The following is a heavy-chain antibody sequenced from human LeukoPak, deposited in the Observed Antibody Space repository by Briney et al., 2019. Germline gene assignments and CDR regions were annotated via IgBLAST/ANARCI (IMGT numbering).Heavy chain of an antibody. Sequence: PSETLSLTCTVSGGSISRGTYYWSWIRQPAGKGLEWIGRIYTSGSINYNPSLGSRVTISIDTSKNQLSLKLTSVTAADTAVYYCARALGYCSGGSCYQPDYWGQGILVTVSS. V-gene: IGHV4-61*02. D-gene: IGHD2-15*01. CDR2: IYTSGSI. J-gene: IGHJ4*02. CDR3: ARALGYCSGGSCYQPDY. CDR1: GGSISRGTYY.